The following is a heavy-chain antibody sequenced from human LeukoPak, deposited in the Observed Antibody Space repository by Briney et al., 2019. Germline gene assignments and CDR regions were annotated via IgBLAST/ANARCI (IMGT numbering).Heavy chain of an antibody. J-gene: IGHJ5*02. CDR1: GYTFTSYD. CDR3: ARDPSPQYSSGWYWFDP. CDR2: INPSGGST. V-gene: IGHV1-46*01. Sequence: ASVKVSCKASGYTFTSYDINWVRQATGQGLEWMGIINPSGGSTSYAQKFQGRVTMTRDMSTSTVYMELSRLRSDDTAVYYCARDPSPQYSSGWYWFDPWGQGTLVTVSS. D-gene: IGHD6-19*01.